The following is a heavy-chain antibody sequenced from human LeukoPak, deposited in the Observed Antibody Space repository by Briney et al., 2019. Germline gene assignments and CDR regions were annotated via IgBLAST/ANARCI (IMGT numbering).Heavy chain of an antibody. CDR3: ARDEVPRVVVAATVDY. CDR2: ISAYNGNT. CDR1: GYTFTSYY. V-gene: IGHV1-18*04. D-gene: IGHD2-15*01. J-gene: IGHJ4*02. Sequence: GASVKVSCKASGYTFTSYYMHWVRQAPGQGLEWMGWISAYNGNTNYAQKLQGRVTMTTDTSTSTAYMELRSLRSDDTAVYYCARDEVPRVVVAATVDYWGQGTLVTVSS.